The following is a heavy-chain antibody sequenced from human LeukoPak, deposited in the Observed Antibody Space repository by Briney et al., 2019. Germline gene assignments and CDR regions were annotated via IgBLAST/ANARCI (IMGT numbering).Heavy chain of an antibody. CDR3: AREGYSGYGGYYYYGMDV. Sequence: ASVPVSCKASGYTFIMYVISWVRQAPGQGLEWMGWISAYNGNTNYAQKVQGRATMTTDKSTSTAYMEMRSLRSDDTAVYYCAREGYSGYGGYYYYGMDVWGKGTTVTVSS. D-gene: IGHD5-12*01. V-gene: IGHV1-18*04. J-gene: IGHJ6*04. CDR1: GYTFIMYV. CDR2: ISAYNGNT.